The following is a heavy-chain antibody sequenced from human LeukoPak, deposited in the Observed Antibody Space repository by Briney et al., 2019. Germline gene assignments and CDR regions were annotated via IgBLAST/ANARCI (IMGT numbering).Heavy chain of an antibody. CDR1: GFTFSSYS. J-gene: IGHJ4*02. V-gene: IGHV3-21*01. CDR3: ARVVVCRPSVCYYFDY. Sequence: GGSLRLSCAASGFTFSSYSMNWVRQAPGKGLEWVSSISSSSSYIYYADSVKGRFTISRDNAKNSLYLQMNSLRAEDTAVYYCARVVVCRPSVCYYFDYWGQGTLVTVSS. CDR2: ISSSSSYI. D-gene: IGHD2-2*01.